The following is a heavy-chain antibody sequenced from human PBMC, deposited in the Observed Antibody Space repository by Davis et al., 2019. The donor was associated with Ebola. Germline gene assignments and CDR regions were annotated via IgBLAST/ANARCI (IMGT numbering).Heavy chain of an antibody. CDR2: IHSDGSTT. CDR3: ARVDILTGYNSHYYYGMDV. V-gene: IGHV3-74*01. CDR1: GFTFSSYG. J-gene: IGHJ6*04. D-gene: IGHD3-9*01. Sequence: GESLKISCAASGFTFSSYGMHWVRQAPGKGLVWVSGIHSDGSTTKYADSVKGRFTISRDNAKNSLYLQMNSLRAEDTAVYFCARVDILTGYNSHYYYGMDVWGKGTTVTVSS.